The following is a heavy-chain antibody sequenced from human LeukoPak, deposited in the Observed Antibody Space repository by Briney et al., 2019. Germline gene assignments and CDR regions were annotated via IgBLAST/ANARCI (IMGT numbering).Heavy chain of an antibody. J-gene: IGHJ4*02. V-gene: IGHV3-30*03. CDR1: GFTFSSYG. D-gene: IGHD6-19*01. CDR2: ISYDGSNK. CDR3: ARGTTSGWFGKY. Sequence: GRSLRLSCAASGFTFSSYGMHWVRQAPGKGLEWVAVISYDGSNKYYADSVKGRFTISRDNSKNTLYLQMNSLRAEDTAVYYCARGTTSGWFGKYWGQGTLLTVSS.